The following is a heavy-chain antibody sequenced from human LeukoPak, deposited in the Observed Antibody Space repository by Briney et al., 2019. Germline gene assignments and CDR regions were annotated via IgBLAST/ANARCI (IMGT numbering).Heavy chain of an antibody. CDR2: ISWNSGSI. V-gene: IGHV3-9*01. D-gene: IGHD1-14*01. J-gene: IGHJ3*02. CDR1: GFTFDDYA. CDR3: ARYGLQQYPQPRAFDI. Sequence: PGGSLRLSCAASGFTFDDYAMHWVRQAPGKGLEWVSGISWNSGSIGYADSVKGRFTISRDNAKNSLYLQMNSLRAEDTALYYCARYGLQQYPQPRAFDIWGQGTMVTVSS.